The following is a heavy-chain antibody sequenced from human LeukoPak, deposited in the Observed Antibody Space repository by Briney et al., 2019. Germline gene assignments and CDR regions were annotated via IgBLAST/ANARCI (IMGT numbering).Heavy chain of an antibody. CDR2: ISGSGGST. D-gene: IGHD2-15*01. CDR1: GFTFSSYA. V-gene: IGHV3-23*01. CDR3: AREMVYCSGGSCYVADY. J-gene: IGHJ4*02. Sequence: GGSLRLSCAASGFTFSSYAMSWVRQAPGKGLEWVSAISGSGGSTYYADSVKGRFTISRDNSKNTLYLQMNSLRAEDTAVYYCAREMVYCSGGSCYVADYWGQGTLVTVSS.